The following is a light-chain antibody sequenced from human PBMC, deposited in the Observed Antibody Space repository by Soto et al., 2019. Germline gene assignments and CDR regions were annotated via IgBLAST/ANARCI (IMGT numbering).Light chain of an antibody. Sequence: QSALTQPASVSGSLGQSITISCTGTSTDVGSYNYVSWYQQHPGKAPKLMIYDVNSRPSGVSNRFSGSKSGNTASLTISGLQGEDEADYYCSSYTSSSTRVFGGGTKLTVL. V-gene: IGLV2-14*01. CDR3: SSYTSSSTRV. CDR2: DVN. J-gene: IGLJ2*01. CDR1: STDVGSYNY.